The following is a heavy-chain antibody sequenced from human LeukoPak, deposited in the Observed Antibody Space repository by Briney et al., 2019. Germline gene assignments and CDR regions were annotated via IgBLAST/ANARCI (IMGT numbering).Heavy chain of an antibody. J-gene: IGHJ4*02. Sequence: GGSLRLSCAVSGFTFSSSWTHWVRQAPGKGLVWVSRIKTDGSTTACADSVKGRFTISRDNAKNTLYLQMNSLRAEDTGVYYCARGNQQLPRSTPDYWGQGTLVTVSS. CDR3: ARGNQQLPRSTPDY. V-gene: IGHV3-74*01. CDR1: GFTFSSSW. D-gene: IGHD2-2*01. CDR2: IKTDGSTT.